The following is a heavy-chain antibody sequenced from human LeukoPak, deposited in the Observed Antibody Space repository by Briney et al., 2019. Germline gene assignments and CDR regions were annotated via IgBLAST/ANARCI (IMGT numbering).Heavy chain of an antibody. D-gene: IGHD2-2*01. J-gene: IGHJ4*02. CDR1: GGSISSNNYY. Sequence: SETLSLTCTVSGGSISSNNYYWSWIRQPAGKGLEWIGRIYTSGSTSYNPSLKSRLTISLDTSKNQFSLKLSSVTAADTAVYYCASNVGTYQRLELGYWGQGTLVTVSS. V-gene: IGHV4-61*02. CDR2: IYTSGST. CDR3: ASNVGTYQRLELGY.